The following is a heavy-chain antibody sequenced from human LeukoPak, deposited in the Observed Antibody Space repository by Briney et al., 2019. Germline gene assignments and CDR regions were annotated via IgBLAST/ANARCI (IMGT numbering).Heavy chain of an antibody. J-gene: IGHJ4*02. CDR2: ITWNSGSI. CDR3: AKGPSNYYYDS. V-gene: IGHV3-9*01. CDR1: GFTFSSYS. Sequence: GGSLRLSCAASGFTFSSYSMNWVRQAPGKGLEWVAGITWNSGSIDYADSVKGRYTISRDNAKNSLYLQMNSLRPEDTALYYCAKGPSNYYYDSWGQGTLVTVSS. D-gene: IGHD2-8*01.